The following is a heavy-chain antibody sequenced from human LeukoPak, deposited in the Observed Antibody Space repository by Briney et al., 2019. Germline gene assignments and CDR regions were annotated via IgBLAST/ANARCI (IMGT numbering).Heavy chain of an antibody. CDR1: GFTFSSYG. V-gene: IGHV3-30*18. CDR3: AKSWGVEYTDGFFIGVDY. D-gene: IGHD2-8*01. Sequence: PGGSLRLSCAASGFTFSSYGMRWVRQAPGKGLEWLAIISYDGTNKYYADSVKGRFTISRDNSKNTLYLQMNSLRVEDTAVFYCAKSWGVEYTDGFFIGVDYWGQGTLVTVSS. CDR2: ISYDGTNK. J-gene: IGHJ4*02.